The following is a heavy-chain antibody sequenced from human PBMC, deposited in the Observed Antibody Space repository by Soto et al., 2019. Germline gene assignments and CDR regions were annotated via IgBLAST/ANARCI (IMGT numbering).Heavy chain of an antibody. CDR1: ELTFNSYW. V-gene: IGHV3-74*01. CDR2: INSDGSST. J-gene: IGHJ5*02. Sequence: GGSLRLSCAASELTFNSYWMHWVRQAPGKGLVWVSRINSDGSSTSYADSVKGRFTTSRDNAKKTLYLQMNSLRAEDTAVYYCARGRTFDPWGQGTLVTVSS. CDR3: ARGRTFDP.